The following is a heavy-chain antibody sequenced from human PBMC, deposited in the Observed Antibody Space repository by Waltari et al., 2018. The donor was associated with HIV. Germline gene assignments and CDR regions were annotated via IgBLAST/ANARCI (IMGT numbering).Heavy chain of an antibody. Sequence: EVLVVESGGGLVQPGGSLRLSCSASGFTFRTHEMNWVRQAPGKGLEWVSYISSSGSTIYYADSVKGRFTISRDNAKNSLYLQMNSLRAEDTAVYFCARDGSSYYGLDYWGRGTLVTVSS. CDR1: GFTFRTHE. CDR3: ARDGSSYYGLDY. J-gene: IGHJ4*02. D-gene: IGHD1-26*01. CDR2: ISSSGSTI. V-gene: IGHV3-48*03.